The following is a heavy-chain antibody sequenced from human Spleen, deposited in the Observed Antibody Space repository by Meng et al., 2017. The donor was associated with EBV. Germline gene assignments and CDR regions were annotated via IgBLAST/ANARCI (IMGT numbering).Heavy chain of an antibody. CDR2: IYHRGSP. J-gene: IGHJ4*02. CDR1: GVHVSSTTL. Sequence: RLLASRPGVRRPLWTLARLVAFAGVHVSSTTLLRWFRPPPGKGLEWIGEIYHRGSPNYNPSLQSRVTISIDRSKNQVSLKLSSVTAADTAVYYCVRTQYASGSAHFDYWGQGTLVTVSS. CDR3: VRTQYASGSAHFDY. D-gene: IGHD3-10*01. V-gene: IGHV4-4*03.